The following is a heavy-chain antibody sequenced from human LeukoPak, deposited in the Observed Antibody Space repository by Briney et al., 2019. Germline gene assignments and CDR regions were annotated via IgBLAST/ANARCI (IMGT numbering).Heavy chain of an antibody. Sequence: GASVKVSCKASGYTFTSYDINWVRQATGQGLEWMGWMNPNSGNTGYAQKFQGRVTMTRNTSISTAYMELNSLRSEDTAVYYCARTGYSSSWRGRYYYGMDVWGQGTTVTVSS. CDR3: ARTGYSSSWRGRYYYGMDV. V-gene: IGHV1-8*01. D-gene: IGHD6-13*01. J-gene: IGHJ6*02. CDR1: GYTFTSYD. CDR2: MNPNSGNT.